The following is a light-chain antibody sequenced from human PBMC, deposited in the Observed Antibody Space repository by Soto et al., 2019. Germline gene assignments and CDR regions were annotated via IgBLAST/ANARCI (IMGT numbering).Light chain of an antibody. CDR2: DAS. V-gene: IGKV1-33*01. CDR3: LQDYNFPWT. J-gene: IGKJ1*01. Sequence: DIQMTQSPSSLSASVGDRVTITCQASQNINNYLNWYQQKPGRAPKLLIYDASNLEAGVPSRFRGSGSGTDFTFTISRLQPEDIATYYCLQDYNFPWTFGQGTKVEIK. CDR1: QNINNY.